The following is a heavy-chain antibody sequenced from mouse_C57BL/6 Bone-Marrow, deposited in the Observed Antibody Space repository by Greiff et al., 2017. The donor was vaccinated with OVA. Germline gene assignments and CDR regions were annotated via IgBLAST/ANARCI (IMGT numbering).Heavy chain of an antibody. CDR3: ARIYYYGSSPYYYAMDY. Sequence: VQLQQPGAELVKPGASVKLSCKASGYTFTSYWMHWVKQRPGQGLEWIGLIHPNSGSTNYNEKFKSKATLTVDKSSSTAYMQLSSLTSEDSAVYYCARIYYYGSSPYYYAMDYWGQGTSVTVSS. CDR2: IHPNSGST. J-gene: IGHJ4*01. D-gene: IGHD1-1*01. CDR1: GYTFTSYW. V-gene: IGHV1-64*01.